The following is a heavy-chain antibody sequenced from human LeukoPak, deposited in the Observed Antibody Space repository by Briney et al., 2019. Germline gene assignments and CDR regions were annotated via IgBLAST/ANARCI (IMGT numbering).Heavy chain of an antibody. CDR1: GYTFTSYY. CDR3: ASEVKQLVG. V-gene: IGHV1-46*01. J-gene: IGHJ4*02. Sequence: ASVKVSCKASGYTFTSYYMHWVRQAPGQGLERMGIINPSGGSTSCAQKFQGRVTMTRDTSTSTVYMELSSLRSEDTAVYYCASEVKQLVGWGQGTLVTVSS. D-gene: IGHD6-13*01. CDR2: INPSGGST.